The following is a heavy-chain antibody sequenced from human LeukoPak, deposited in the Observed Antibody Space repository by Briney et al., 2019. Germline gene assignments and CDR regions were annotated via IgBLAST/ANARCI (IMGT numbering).Heavy chain of an antibody. D-gene: IGHD2-21*02. CDR2: VSYDERNK. CDR1: GFTSSGYG. Sequence: GGSLRLSCAASGFTSSGYGMHWVRQAPGKGLECVAVVSYDERNKYYADSVKGRFTISRDNSENTLYLQMDSLRTEDTAVYYCARDWGRGDSYYLDYWGQGTLVTVSS. CDR3: ARDWGRGDSYYLDY. J-gene: IGHJ4*02. V-gene: IGHV3-30*03.